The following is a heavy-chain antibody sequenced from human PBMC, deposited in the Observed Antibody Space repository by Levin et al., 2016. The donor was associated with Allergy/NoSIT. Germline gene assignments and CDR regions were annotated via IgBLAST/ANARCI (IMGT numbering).Heavy chain of an antibody. J-gene: IGHJ4*02. CDR3: ARDWYGIDY. CDR1: GFAFSSYW. Sequence: GGSLRLSCAASGFAFSSYWMQWVRRAPGKGPVWVSQVNNDGSGTLYADSVKGRFIISRDNTKNTIYLQMNSLRAEDTAVYYCARDWYGIDYWGQGTLVTVSS. CDR2: VNNDGSGT. D-gene: IGHD6-13*01. V-gene: IGHV3-74*01.